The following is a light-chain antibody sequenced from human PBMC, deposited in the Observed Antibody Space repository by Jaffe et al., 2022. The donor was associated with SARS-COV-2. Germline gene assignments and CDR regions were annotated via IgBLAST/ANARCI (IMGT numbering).Light chain of an antibody. CDR1: NIGGKS. Sequence: SYVLTQPPSVSVAPGQTARITCGGNNIGGKSVHWYQQRPGQAPVVVVYDDNDRPSGIPERISGSKSGNTATLTISRVEAGDEADYYCQVWDRSSDRVEFGGGTKLTVL. J-gene: IGLJ2*01. CDR3: QVWDRSSDRVE. V-gene: IGLV3-21*02. CDR2: DDN.